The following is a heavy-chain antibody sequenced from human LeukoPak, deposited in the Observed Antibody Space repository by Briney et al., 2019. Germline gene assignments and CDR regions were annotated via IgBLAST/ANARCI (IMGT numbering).Heavy chain of an antibody. CDR2: INHSGST. V-gene: IGHV4-38-2*02. J-gene: IGHJ6*02. D-gene: IGHD5-18*01. CDR1: GYSISSGYY. Sequence: SETLSLTCTVSGYSISSGYYWGWIRQPPGKGLEWIGEINHSGSTNYNPSLKSRVTISVDTSKNQFSLKLSSVTAADTAVYYCASGYSYGFLHYYYYGMDVWGQGTTVTVSS. CDR3: ASGYSYGFLHYYYYGMDV.